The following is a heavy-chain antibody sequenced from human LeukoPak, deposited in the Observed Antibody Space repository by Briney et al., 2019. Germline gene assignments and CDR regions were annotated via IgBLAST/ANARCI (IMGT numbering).Heavy chain of an antibody. CDR1: GGSFSGYY. V-gene: IGHV4-34*01. J-gene: IGHJ3*02. CDR3: ARSRYASWAFDI. Sequence: SETLSLTCAVYGGSFSGYYWSWIRQPPGKGLEWIGEINHSGSTNYNPSLKSRVTMSVDTSKNQFSLKLSSVTAADTAVYYCARSRYASWAFDIWGQGTMVTVSS. CDR2: INHSGST. D-gene: IGHD3-16*01.